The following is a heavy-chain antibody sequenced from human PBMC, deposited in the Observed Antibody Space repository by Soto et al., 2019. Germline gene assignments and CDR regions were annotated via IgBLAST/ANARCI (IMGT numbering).Heavy chain of an antibody. Sequence: ASVKVSCKASGYTFTSYAMHWVRQAPGQRLEWMGWINAGNGNTKYSQKFQGRVTITRDTSASTAYMELSSLRSEDTAVYYCARNQLPKGAFDYWGQGTLVTVSS. D-gene: IGHD2-2*01. CDR1: GYTFTSYA. V-gene: IGHV1-3*01. CDR2: INAGNGNT. CDR3: ARNQLPKGAFDY. J-gene: IGHJ4*02.